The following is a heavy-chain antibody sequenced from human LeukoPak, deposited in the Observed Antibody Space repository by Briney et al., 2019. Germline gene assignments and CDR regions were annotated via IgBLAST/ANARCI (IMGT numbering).Heavy chain of an antibody. CDR1: GFTFSNYG. V-gene: IGHV3-30*19. CDR2: IWPDGSNK. D-gene: IGHD2-15*01. J-gene: IGHJ3*02. Sequence: GGSLRLSCAASGFTFSNYGLHWVRQAPGKGLEWVAVIWPDGSNKYYAGSVKGRFTISRDNSKNTLYLQMNSLRAEDTAVYYCASQIYCSGGSCYSDAFDIWGQGTMVTVSS. CDR3: ASQIYCSGGSCYSDAFDI.